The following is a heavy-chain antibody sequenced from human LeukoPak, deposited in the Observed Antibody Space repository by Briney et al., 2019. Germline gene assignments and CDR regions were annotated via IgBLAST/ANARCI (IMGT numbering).Heavy chain of an antibody. J-gene: IGHJ5*02. Sequence: GGSLRLSCAASGFTFSSYSMKWVRQAPGKGLEWASSISSSSSYIYYADSVKGRFTISRDHAKNSLYLQMNSLGAEDTAVYYCARRSDGGWFDPWGQGTLVTVSS. V-gene: IGHV3-21*01. CDR3: ARRSDGGWFDP. CDR2: ISSSSSYI. CDR1: GFTFSSYS. D-gene: IGHD3-10*01.